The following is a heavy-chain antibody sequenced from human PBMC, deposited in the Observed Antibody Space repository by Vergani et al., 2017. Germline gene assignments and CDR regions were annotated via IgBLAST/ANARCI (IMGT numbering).Heavy chain of an antibody. CDR3: ASPMYYSGYDLGAFDI. Sequence: EVQLVQSGAEVKKPGESLQISCKGSGYSFTSYWIGWVRQMPGKGLGWMGIIYPGDSDTRYSPSFQGQVTISADKSISTAYLQWSSLKASDTAMYYCASPMYYSGYDLGAFDIWGQGTMVTVSS. J-gene: IGHJ3*02. CDR1: GYSFTSYW. D-gene: IGHD5-12*01. CDR2: IYPGDSDT. V-gene: IGHV5-51*01.